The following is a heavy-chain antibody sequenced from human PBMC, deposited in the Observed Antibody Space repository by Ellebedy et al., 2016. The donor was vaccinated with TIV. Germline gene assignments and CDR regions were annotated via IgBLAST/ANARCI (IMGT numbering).Heavy chain of an antibody. J-gene: IGHJ3*01. CDR3: ATDGSYGDYRSPAHAFEF. CDR1: GFSFRNYW. V-gene: IGHV3-7*01. D-gene: IGHD4-17*01. Sequence: GGSLRLSCAVSGFSFRNYWMSWVRQAPGKGLEWVANINQDGSEKYYVDSVRGRFTISRDNAKNSLYLQMNSLGADDSAVYYCATDGSYGDYRSPAHAFEFWGQGTMVTVSS. CDR2: INQDGSEK.